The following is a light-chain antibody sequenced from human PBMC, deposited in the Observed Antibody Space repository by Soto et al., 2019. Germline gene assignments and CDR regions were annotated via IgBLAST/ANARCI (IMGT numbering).Light chain of an antibody. Sequence: SYELTQPPSVSVSPGQTAIITCSGDKLGNKYACWYQQKPGQSPVLAIYQDNKRPSGIPERFSGSNSGNTATLTISGTQAMDEADYYCQAWDSRSYVVFGGGTKLTVL. CDR1: KLGNKY. J-gene: IGLJ2*01. CDR2: QDN. CDR3: QAWDSRSYVV. V-gene: IGLV3-1*01.